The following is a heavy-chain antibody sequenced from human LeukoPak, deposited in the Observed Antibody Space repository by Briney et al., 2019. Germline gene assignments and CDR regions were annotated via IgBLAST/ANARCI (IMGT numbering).Heavy chain of an antibody. Sequence: PSETLSLTCAVYGGSFSGYYWSWIRQPPGKGLEWIGEINHSGSTNYNPSLKSRVTISVDTSKNQFSLKLSSVTAADTAVYYCARGLVRGVTYLYYYGMDVWGQRTTVTVSS. CDR1: GGSFSGYY. CDR2: INHSGST. J-gene: IGHJ6*02. CDR3: ARGLVRGVTYLYYYGMDV. V-gene: IGHV4-34*01. D-gene: IGHD3-10*01.